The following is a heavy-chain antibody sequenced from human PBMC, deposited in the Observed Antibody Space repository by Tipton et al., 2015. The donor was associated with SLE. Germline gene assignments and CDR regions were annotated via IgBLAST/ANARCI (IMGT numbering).Heavy chain of an antibody. J-gene: IGHJ3*02. Sequence: SLRLSCAASGFTFSSYGMHWVRQAPGKGLEWVAVISYDGSNKYYADSVKGRFTISRDNSKNTLYLQMNSLRAEDTAVYYCARDHVTIYAFDIWGQGTMVTVSS. CDR1: GFTFSSYG. D-gene: IGHD3-9*01. CDR2: ISYDGSNK. CDR3: ARDHVTIYAFDI. V-gene: IGHV3-30*19.